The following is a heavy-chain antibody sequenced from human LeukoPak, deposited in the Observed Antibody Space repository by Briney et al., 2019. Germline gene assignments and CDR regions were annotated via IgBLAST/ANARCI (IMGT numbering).Heavy chain of an antibody. CDR3: AHRPPGYYSGWSQGKFDY. V-gene: IGHV2-5*02. CDR1: GFSLSTSGVG. Sequence: GPTLVKSTETLTLTCTFSGFSLSTSGVGVGWIRQPPGKALEWLALIYWDNDKRYSPSLQSRLTITKDTSKNQVVLTMANMDPVDTATYYCAHRPPGYYSGWSQGKFDYWGQGTLVTVSS. J-gene: IGHJ4*02. D-gene: IGHD6-19*01. CDR2: IYWDNDK.